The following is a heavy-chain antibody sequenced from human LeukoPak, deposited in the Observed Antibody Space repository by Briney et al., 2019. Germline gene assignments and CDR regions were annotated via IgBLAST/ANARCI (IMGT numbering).Heavy chain of an antibody. V-gene: IGHV1-3*01. Sequence: GASVKVSCKASGYTFTSYGISWVRQAPGQRLEWMGCINAGNGNTKYSQKFQGRVTITRDTSASTAYMELSSLRSEDTAVYYCARTTAMVTIFDYWGQGTLVTVSS. CDR3: ARTTAMVTIFDY. J-gene: IGHJ4*02. D-gene: IGHD5-18*01. CDR2: INAGNGNT. CDR1: GYTFTSYG.